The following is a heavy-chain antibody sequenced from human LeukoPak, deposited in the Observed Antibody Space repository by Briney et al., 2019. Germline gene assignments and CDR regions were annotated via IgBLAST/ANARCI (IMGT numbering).Heavy chain of an antibody. V-gene: IGHV3-30*02. CDR2: IRYDGSDK. J-gene: IGHJ4*02. D-gene: IGHD1-26*01. CDR1: GFTFSNYG. Sequence: GGSLRLSCAASGFTFSNYGMHWVRQAPGKGLEWVAFIRYDGSDKYYVDSVKDRFTISRDNSKNTVYLQMNSLRTEDTAVYHCAKDPVGATVSADYWGQGTLVTVSS. CDR3: AKDPVGATVSADY.